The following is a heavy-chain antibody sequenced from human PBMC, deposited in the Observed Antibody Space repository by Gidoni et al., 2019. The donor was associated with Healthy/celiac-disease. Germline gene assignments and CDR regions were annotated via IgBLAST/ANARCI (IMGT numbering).Heavy chain of an antibody. CDR2: IWYDGSNK. J-gene: IGHJ5*02. Sequence: QVQLLESGGGVVQPGRSLRLSCAASGFTFSSYGMHWVRQAPGKGLEWVAVIWYDGSNKYYADSVKGRFTISRDNSKNTLYLQMNSLRAEDTAVYYCARTLGYCSSTSCYGGRYNWFDPWGQGTLVTVSS. CDR1: GFTFSSYG. CDR3: ARTLGYCSSTSCYGGRYNWFDP. D-gene: IGHD2-2*01. V-gene: IGHV3-33*01.